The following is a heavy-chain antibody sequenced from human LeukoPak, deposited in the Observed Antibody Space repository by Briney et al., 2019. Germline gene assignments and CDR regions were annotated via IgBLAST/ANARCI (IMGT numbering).Heavy chain of an antibody. Sequence: SETLSLTCAVYGGSFSGYYWSWTRQPPGKGLEWIGEINHSGSTNYNPSLKSRVTISVDTSKNQFSLKLSSVTAADTAVYYCARARRRQKAVYCSSTSCYSYFDYWGQGTLVTVSS. V-gene: IGHV4-34*01. CDR3: ARARRRQKAVYCSSTSCYSYFDY. J-gene: IGHJ4*02. CDR1: GGSFSGYY. D-gene: IGHD2-2*01. CDR2: INHSGST.